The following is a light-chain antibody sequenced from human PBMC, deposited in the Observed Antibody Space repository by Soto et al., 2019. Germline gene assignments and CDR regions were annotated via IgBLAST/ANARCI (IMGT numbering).Light chain of an antibody. CDR3: CSYAGSYTLI. CDR1: SSDVGAYNY. V-gene: IGLV2-11*01. J-gene: IGLJ2*01. CDR2: DVT. Sequence: QSALTQPRSVSGSPGQSVTISCTGTSSDVGAYNYVSWYQHPPGKAPQLLIHDVTKRPSGVPDRFSGSKSGNTASLTISGLQAEDEADYYCCSYAGSYTLIFGGGTKLTVL.